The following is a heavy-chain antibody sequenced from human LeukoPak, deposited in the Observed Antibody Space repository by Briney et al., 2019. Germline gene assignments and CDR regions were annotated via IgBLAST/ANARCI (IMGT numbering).Heavy chain of an antibody. CDR2: ISGSGGST. Sequence: GGSLRLSCAASGFTFSNHPMSWVRQAPGKGLEWVSAISGSGGSTYYADSVKGRFTISRDNSKNTLYLQMNSLRAEDTAVYYCAKGPSSDYFDYWGQGTLVTVSS. CDR1: GFTFSNHP. J-gene: IGHJ4*02. CDR3: AKGPSSDYFDY. V-gene: IGHV3-23*01.